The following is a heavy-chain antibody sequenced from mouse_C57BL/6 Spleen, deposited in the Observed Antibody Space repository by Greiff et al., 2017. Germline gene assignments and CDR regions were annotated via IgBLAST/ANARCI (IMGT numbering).Heavy chain of an antibody. CDR1: GYSITSGYY. V-gene: IGHV3-6*01. CDR2: ISYDGSN. D-gene: IGHD2-12*01. Sequence: DVQLQESGPGLVKPSQSLSLTCSVTGYSITSGYYWNWIRQFPGNKLEWMGYISYDGSNNYNPSLKNRISITRDTSKNQFFLKLNSVTTEDTATYYCASYDHFDYWGQGTTLTVSS. J-gene: IGHJ2*01. CDR3: ASYDHFDY.